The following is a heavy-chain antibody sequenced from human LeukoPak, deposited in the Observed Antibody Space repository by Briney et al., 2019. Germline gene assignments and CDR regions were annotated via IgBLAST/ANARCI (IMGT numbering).Heavy chain of an antibody. CDR2: ISGSGTYI. CDR3: AKGTYSSSWSGFVY. D-gene: IGHD6-13*01. Sequence: GGSLRLSCAASGFTFSSYSTNWVRQAPGKGLEWASSISGSGTYIYCADSVQGRFTISRDNAKNSLYLQMNSLRAEDTALYYCAKGTYSSSWSGFVYWGQGTLVTVSS. CDR1: GFTFSSYS. J-gene: IGHJ4*02. V-gene: IGHV3-21*04.